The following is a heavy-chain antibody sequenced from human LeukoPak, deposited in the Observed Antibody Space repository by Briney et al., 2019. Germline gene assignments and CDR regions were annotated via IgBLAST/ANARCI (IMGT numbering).Heavy chain of an antibody. CDR3: ARAYYYDSNAPYYFDY. J-gene: IGHJ4*02. Sequence: KPSDTLSLTCTVSGGSISSYCWSWIRQSPGKGLEWLGYIYYSGNTNYNPSLKSRVTISVDTSKNHFSLKLGSVAAPDTAVYFCARAYYYDSNAPYYFDYWGQGILVTVSS. CDR2: IYYSGNT. CDR1: GGSISSYC. V-gene: IGHV4-59*08. D-gene: IGHD3-22*01.